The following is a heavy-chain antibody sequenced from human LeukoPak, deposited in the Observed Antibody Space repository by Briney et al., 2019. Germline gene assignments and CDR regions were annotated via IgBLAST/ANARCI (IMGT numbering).Heavy chain of an antibody. V-gene: IGHV4-61*02. D-gene: IGHD3-10*01. J-gene: IGHJ3*02. CDR2: IYTSGST. Sequence: SSETLSLTCTVSGGSISSGSYYWSWIRQPAGKGLEWIGRIYTSGSTNYNPSLKSRVTISVDTSKNQFSLKLNSVTPEDTAVYYCARDRAGVYSYGSGSYYKRADAFDIWGQGTMVTVSS. CDR3: ARDRAGVYSYGSGSYYKRADAFDI. CDR1: GGSISSGSYY.